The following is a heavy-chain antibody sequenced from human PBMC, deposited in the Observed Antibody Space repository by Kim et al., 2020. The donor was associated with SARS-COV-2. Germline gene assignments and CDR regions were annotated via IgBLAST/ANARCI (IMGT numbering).Heavy chain of an antibody. J-gene: IGHJ6*02. CDR3: ARAVATAFRSMDV. D-gene: IGHD2-21*02. CDR1: GFTFSSYW. Sequence: GGSLRLSCAASGFTFSSYWMHWVRQAPGKGLVWVSRINGDGSGTNFADAVTGRFSISRDNAKNTLYLQMNSMRAENTAVYYCARAVATAFRSMDVWGQGTTVTVSS. CDR2: INGDGSGT. V-gene: IGHV3-74*01.